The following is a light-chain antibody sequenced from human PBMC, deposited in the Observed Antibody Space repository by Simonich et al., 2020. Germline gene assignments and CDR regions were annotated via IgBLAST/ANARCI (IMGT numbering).Light chain of an antibody. V-gene: IGKV4-1*01. J-gene: IGKJ1*01. Sequence: DIVMTQSPDSLAVSLGERATINCKYSQSVLYSSNNKNYLAWYQQKPGQPPKLLIYWASTRESGVPDRFSGSGSGTDFTLTISSLQAEDVAVYYCQQYYSTPLTLGQGTKVEIK. CDR3: QQYYSTPLT. CDR1: QSVLYSSNNKNY. CDR2: WAS.